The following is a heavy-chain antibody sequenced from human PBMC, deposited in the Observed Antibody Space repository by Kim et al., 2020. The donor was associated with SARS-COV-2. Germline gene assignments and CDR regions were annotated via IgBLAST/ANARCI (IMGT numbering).Heavy chain of an antibody. D-gene: IGHD5-18*01. J-gene: IGHJ4*02. CDR1: GGTFSSYA. Sequence: SVKVSCKASGGTFSSYAISWVRQAPGQGLEWMGGIIPIFGTANHAQKSQGRDTITADESTSTAYMELGSLRSEDTAVYYCERDLVSYGKGRFGYWGQGTLVTVSA. CDR2: IIPIFGTA. CDR3: ERDLVSYGKGRFGY. V-gene: IGHV1-69*13.